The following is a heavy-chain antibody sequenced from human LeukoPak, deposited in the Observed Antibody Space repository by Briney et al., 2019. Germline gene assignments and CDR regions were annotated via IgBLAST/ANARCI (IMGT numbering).Heavy chain of an antibody. CDR1: AFTFSSYA. CDR3: AREDIVVVVAAPAVDY. CDR2: ISYAGSNK. D-gene: IGHD2-15*01. Sequence: GGSLRLSWAASAFTFSSYAMHWVRQAPGKGLEWVAVISYAGSNKYYADSVKGRFTISRDNSKNTLYLQMNSLRAEDTAVYYCAREDIVVVVAAPAVDYWGQGTLVTVSS. J-gene: IGHJ4*02. V-gene: IGHV3-30*04.